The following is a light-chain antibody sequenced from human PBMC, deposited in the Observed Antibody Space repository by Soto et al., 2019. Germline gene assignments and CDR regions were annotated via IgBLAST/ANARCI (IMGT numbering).Light chain of an antibody. CDR2: EVS. CDR1: SSDVVNYNY. CDR3: SSYTSGSTPWV. V-gene: IGLV2-14*01. J-gene: IGLJ3*02. Sequence: QSALTQPASVSGSPGQSIIISCTGSSSDVVNYNYVSWYQQHPGKAPKLMIYEVSNRPSGVSNRFSGSKSGNTASLTISGLQAEDEAIYYCSSYTSGSTPWVFGGGTKLTVL.